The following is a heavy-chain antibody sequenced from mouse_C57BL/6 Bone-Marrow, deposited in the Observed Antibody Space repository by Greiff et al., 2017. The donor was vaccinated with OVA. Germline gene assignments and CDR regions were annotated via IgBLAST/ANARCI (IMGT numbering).Heavy chain of an antibody. CDR2: SRNKANDYTT. V-gene: IGHV7-1*01. CDR1: GFTFSDFY. J-gene: IGHJ2*01. D-gene: IGHD1-1*01. CDR3: ARGHYYGSPYFDY. Sequence: EVHLVESGGGLVQSGRSLRLSCATSGFTFSDFYMEWVRQAPGKGLEWIAASRNKANDYTTEYSASVKGRFIVSRDTSQSILYLQMNALRAEDTAIYYCARGHYYGSPYFDYWGQGTTLTVSS.